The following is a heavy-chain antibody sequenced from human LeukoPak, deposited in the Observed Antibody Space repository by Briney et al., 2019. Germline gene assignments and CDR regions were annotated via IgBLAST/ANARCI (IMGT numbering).Heavy chain of an antibody. V-gene: IGHV1-2*02. Sequence: ASVKVSCKTSGYTFTGYYMHWVRQAPGQGLEWMGWINPSSGGTNYAQKFQGRVTMTRDTSISTAYMELSRLRSDDTAVYYCAREGGLYYYGMDVWGQGTTVTVSS. CDR2: INPSSGGT. CDR3: AREGGLYYYGMDV. D-gene: IGHD1-26*01. CDR1: GYTFTGYY. J-gene: IGHJ6*02.